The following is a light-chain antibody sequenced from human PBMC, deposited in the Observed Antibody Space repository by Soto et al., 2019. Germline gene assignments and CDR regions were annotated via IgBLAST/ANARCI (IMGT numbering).Light chain of an antibody. J-gene: IGKJ4*01. V-gene: IGKV1-9*01. CDR3: QQLNSYPLT. CDR2: EAS. Sequence: DLQLTQSPSFLSASVGDRVTITCRTSQDISSFLAWYQQKPGRAPKFLIYEASTLQSGVPSRFSGSGSGTEFTLTISSLQPEDFATYYCQQLNSYPLTFGGGTKVEI. CDR1: QDISSF.